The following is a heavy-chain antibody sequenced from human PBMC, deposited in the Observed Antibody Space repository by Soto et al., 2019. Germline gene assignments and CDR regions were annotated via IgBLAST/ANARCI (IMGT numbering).Heavy chain of an antibody. CDR1: GGSINNYY. J-gene: IGHJ4*02. CDR3: ARPRDRGSYYYSFDS. Sequence: SETLSLTCTVSGGSINNYYWSWIRQPPEKGLEWVGYIYDTGSPTYNPSLKSRVTMAADNSITTSSLQFSTLKTSDTATYFCARPRDRGSYYYSFDSWGQGTPVTVSS. D-gene: IGHD1-26*01. CDR2: IYDTGSP. V-gene: IGHV4-59*12.